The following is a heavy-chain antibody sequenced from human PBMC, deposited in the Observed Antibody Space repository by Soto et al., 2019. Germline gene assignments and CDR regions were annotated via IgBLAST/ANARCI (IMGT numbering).Heavy chain of an antibody. D-gene: IGHD6-19*01. J-gene: IGHJ6*02. V-gene: IGHV5-51*01. CDR2: IYPGDSDT. Sequence: PGESLKISCKGSGYKFSTYWIAWVRQMPGKGLEWMGIIYPGDSDTRYSPSFQGQVTISADKSISTAYLQWSSLKASDTAMYYCARLGIAVAGTYGMDVWGQGTTVTVSS. CDR1: GYKFSTYW. CDR3: ARLGIAVAGTYGMDV.